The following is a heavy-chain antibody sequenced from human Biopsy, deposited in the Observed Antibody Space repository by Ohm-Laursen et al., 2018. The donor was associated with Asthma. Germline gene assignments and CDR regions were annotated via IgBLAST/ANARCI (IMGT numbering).Heavy chain of an antibody. Sequence: SLRLSCAAAGFMFRSFGMHWVRQAPGKGLEWVAVISYDGNHKFYEDSVKGRFTISRDNSKNTLYLQMNSLRTEDTAVYYRAKRRGYSGHDNDYWGQGTLVIVSS. V-gene: IGHV3-30*18. CDR1: GFMFRSFG. J-gene: IGHJ4*02. CDR2: ISYDGNHK. D-gene: IGHD5-12*01. CDR3: AKRRGYSGHDNDY.